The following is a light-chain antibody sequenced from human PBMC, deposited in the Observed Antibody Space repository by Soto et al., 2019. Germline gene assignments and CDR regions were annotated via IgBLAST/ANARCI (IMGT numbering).Light chain of an antibody. CDR2: WAS. CDR3: QQYYGAPLT. CDR1: QSVLYTSNNLNY. Sequence: DIVMTQSPDSLAVSLGERATINRKSSQSVLYTSNNLNYLAWYQQKPGQPPKLLIYWASTRESGVPDRFSGSGSGTDFTHTISSLQAEDVAVYYCQQYYGAPLTFGGGTKVEIK. V-gene: IGKV4-1*01. J-gene: IGKJ4*01.